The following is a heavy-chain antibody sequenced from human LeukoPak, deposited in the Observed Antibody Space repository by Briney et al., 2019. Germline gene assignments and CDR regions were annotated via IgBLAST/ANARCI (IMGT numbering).Heavy chain of an antibody. Sequence: GGSLRLSCAASGFTFSSYALNWVRQAPGQGLEWVSGISGSGGTTHYADSVKGRFTNSRDNSKNTLYLQMNSLRAEDTAVYYCAKAAYDFWSGYPPRMGYWGQGTLVTVSS. V-gene: IGHV3-23*01. CDR1: GFTFSSYA. CDR2: ISGSGGTT. D-gene: IGHD3-3*01. J-gene: IGHJ4*02. CDR3: AKAAYDFWSGYPPRMGY.